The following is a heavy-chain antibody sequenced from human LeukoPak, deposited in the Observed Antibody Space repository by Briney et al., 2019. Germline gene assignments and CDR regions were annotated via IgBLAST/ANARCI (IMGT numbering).Heavy chain of an antibody. J-gene: IGHJ4*02. D-gene: IGHD6-6*01. Sequence: PGGSLRLSCAASGFTVSTNYMTWVRQAPGEGLEWVSVIYSGGSTFYADSVKGRFTISRDNSKNTLYLQMNSLRAEDTAMYYCARASIAASGYYFDYWGQGTLVTVSS. V-gene: IGHV3-66*02. CDR2: IYSGGST. CDR1: GFTVSTNY. CDR3: ARASIAASGYYFDY.